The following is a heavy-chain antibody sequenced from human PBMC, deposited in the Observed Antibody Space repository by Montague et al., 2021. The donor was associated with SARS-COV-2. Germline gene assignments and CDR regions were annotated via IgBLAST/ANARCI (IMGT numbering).Heavy chain of an antibody. V-gene: IGHV4-34*01. J-gene: IGHJ6*02. D-gene: IGHD3-3*01. CDR2: ITYSGNI. Sequence: SETLSLTCAVYGGSSNAYYWSWVLQPPGKELEWIGEITYSGNITYYKSLHNRVTILVDKSKNQFSLQLTSAIAAATATYYCASGQVTAFAVLIEFPAAWDLDSWGRGTTVTVSS. CDR1: GGSSNAYY. CDR3: ASGQVTAFAVLIEFPAAWDLDS.